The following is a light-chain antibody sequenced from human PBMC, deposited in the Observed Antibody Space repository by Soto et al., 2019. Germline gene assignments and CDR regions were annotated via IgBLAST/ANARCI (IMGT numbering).Light chain of an antibody. J-gene: IGKJ1*01. V-gene: IGKV1-39*01. CDR1: QSISSY. CDR3: QQSYSTPRT. Sequence: DIQITHSPSSLSASVGDRFTITCRASQSISSYLNWYQQKPGKAPKLLIYAASSLQSGVPSRFSGSGSGTDFTLTISSLQPEDFATYYCQQSYSTPRTFGQGTKVDIK. CDR2: AAS.